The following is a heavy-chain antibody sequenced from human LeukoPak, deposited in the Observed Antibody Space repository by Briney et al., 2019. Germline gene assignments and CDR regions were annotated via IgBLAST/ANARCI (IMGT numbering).Heavy chain of an antibody. D-gene: IGHD3-10*01. CDR1: GYTFTSYG. Sequence: ASVKVSCKASGYTFTSYGISWERQAPGQGLEWMGWISAYNGNTNYAQKLQGRVTMTTDTSTSTAYMELRSLRSDDTAVYYCARDHYGSGSYYNEFDYWGQGTLVTVSS. V-gene: IGHV1-18*01. CDR3: ARDHYGSGSYYNEFDY. J-gene: IGHJ4*02. CDR2: ISAYNGNT.